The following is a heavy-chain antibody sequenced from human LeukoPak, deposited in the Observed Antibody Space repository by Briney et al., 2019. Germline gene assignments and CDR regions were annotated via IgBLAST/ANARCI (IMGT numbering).Heavy chain of an antibody. CDR1: GGSFSGYY. CDR3: ARQAIMVRANWFDP. Sequence: PSETLSLTCAVYGGSFSGYYWSWIRQPPGKGLEWIGEINHSGSTNYNPSLKSRVTISVDTSKNQFSLKLSSVTAADTAVYYCARQAIMVRANWFDPWGQGTLVTVSS. J-gene: IGHJ5*02. D-gene: IGHD3-10*01. CDR2: INHSGST. V-gene: IGHV4-34*01.